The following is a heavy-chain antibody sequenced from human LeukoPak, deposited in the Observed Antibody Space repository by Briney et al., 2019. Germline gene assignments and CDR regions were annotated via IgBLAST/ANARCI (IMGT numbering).Heavy chain of an antibody. D-gene: IGHD4-23*01. Sequence: GESLKVSCKGSGYTFTTYRIGWVRQMPGKGLEWMGIIYPGDSDPRYSPSFQGQVTISADKSISTAFVQWSTLQASDTAMYYCARLRWLAESDAFDIWGQGTMVTVSS. CDR1: GYTFTTYR. CDR3: ARLRWLAESDAFDI. V-gene: IGHV5-51*01. J-gene: IGHJ3*02. CDR2: IYPGDSDP.